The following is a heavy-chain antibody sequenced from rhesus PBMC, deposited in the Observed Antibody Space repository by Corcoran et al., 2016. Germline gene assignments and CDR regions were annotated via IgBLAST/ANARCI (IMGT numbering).Heavy chain of an antibody. J-gene: IGHJ2*01. CDR3: ATRRSSGSWYFDI. V-gene: IGHV5-20*02. CDR2: IDPSDSDT. CDR1: GYSFTSYW. D-gene: IGHD6-25*01. Sequence: EVQLVQSGAEVKRPGESLTLSCKTSGYSFTSYWLRWVRQMPGKGLEWMVAIDPSDSDTRYSPSFQGQVTISADKSISTAYLQWSSLKASDTATYYCATRRSSGSWYFDIWGPGTPITISS.